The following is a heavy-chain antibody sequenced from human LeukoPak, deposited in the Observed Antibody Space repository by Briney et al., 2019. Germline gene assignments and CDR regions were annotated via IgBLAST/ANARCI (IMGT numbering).Heavy chain of an antibody. D-gene: IGHD3-3*01. V-gene: IGHV4-31*03. CDR1: GGTISSGGYY. J-gene: IGHJ6*02. Sequence: SQTLSLTCTVSGGTISSGGYYWSWLRQRPGQGLEWIGYIYCSGSTYYDPSLESRFTISVDTSKNQFSLKLSSVTAAATAVYYCAREEDFWRGHNEGMDVWGQGTTVTVSS. CDR2: IYCSGST. CDR3: AREEDFWRGHNEGMDV.